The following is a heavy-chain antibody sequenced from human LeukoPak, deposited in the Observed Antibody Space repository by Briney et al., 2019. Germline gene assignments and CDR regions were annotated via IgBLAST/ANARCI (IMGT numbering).Heavy chain of an antibody. J-gene: IGHJ4*02. D-gene: IGHD3-10*01. V-gene: IGHV3-9*01. CDR2: ISWNSGSI. CDR3: AKDVYGSGTVGEAFDY. Sequence: GGSLRLSCAASGFTFDDYAMHWVRQAPGKGLEWVSGISWNSGSIGYADSVKGRFTISRDNAKNSLYLQMNSLRAEDTALYYCAKDVYGSGTVGEAFDYWGQGTLVTASS. CDR1: GFTFDDYA.